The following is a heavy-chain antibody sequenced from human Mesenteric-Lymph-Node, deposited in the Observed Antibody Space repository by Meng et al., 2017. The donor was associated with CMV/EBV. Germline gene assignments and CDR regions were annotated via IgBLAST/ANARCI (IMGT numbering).Heavy chain of an antibody. D-gene: IGHD2-2*01. V-gene: IGHV3-7*01. CDR1: GFTFSSYW. J-gene: IGHJ6*02. Sequence: GESLKISCAASGFTFSSYWMSWVRQPPGKGLEWVANIKQDGTEKYYVDSVKGRFTISRDNAKNSVNLQMNSLRAEDTAVYYCVRGEYQLESDGMDVWGQGTTVTVSS. CDR3: VRGEYQLESDGMDV. CDR2: IKQDGTEK.